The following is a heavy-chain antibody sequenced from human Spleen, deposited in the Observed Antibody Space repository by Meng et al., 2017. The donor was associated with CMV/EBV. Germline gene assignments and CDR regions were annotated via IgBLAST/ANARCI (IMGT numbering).Heavy chain of an antibody. CDR3: ARGGGSSWSYYGMDV. CDR1: GGSFSSYY. J-gene: IGHJ6*02. CDR2: IIHSGPT. V-gene: IGHV4-34*01. Sequence: SETLSLTCAVYGGSFSSYYWSWIRQPPGKGLEWIGEIIHSGPTNYNPSLKSRVTLSIDTSKNQFSLNLNSVTAADTAEYYCARGGGSSWSYYGMDVWGQGTTVTVSS. D-gene: IGHD6-13*01.